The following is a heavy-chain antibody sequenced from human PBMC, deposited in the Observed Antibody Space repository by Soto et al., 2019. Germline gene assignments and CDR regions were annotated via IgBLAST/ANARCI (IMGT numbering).Heavy chain of an antibody. CDR2: ISAYNGNT. CDR3: ARDRRTDSGYPRPFDF. D-gene: IGHD5-12*01. Sequence: ASVKVSCKASGYTFTSYGISWVRQAPGQGLEWMGWISAYNGNTNYAQKLQGRVTMTTDTSTSTAYMELRSLRSDDTAVYYCARDRRTDSGYPRPFDFWGQGTLVTVSS. J-gene: IGHJ4*02. CDR1: GYTFTSYG. V-gene: IGHV1-18*01.